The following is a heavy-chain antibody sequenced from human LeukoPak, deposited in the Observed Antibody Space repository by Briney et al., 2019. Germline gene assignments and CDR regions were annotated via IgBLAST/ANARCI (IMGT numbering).Heavy chain of an antibody. CDR1: GYSISSGYF. CDR2: IHHSGNT. V-gene: IGHV4-38-2*02. J-gene: IGHJ4*02. D-gene: IGHD4-17*01. Sequence: PSETLSLTCTVSGYSISSGYFWGWIRQSPGKGLEWIGTIHHSGNTYYNPSLKSRATISVDTSKKQFSLNLTSVTAADTAVYYCARGEDGTGDYRPTYFDSWGQGTLVTVSS. CDR3: ARGEDGTGDYRPTYFDS.